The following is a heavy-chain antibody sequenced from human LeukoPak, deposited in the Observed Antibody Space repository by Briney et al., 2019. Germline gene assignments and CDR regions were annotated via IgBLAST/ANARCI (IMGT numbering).Heavy chain of an antibody. V-gene: IGHV4-4*02. J-gene: IGHJ5*02. CDR2: IYHSGIT. D-gene: IGHD3-3*01. CDR3: ARAARAYDFWSRYWLDP. CDR1: GGPLSSSNW. Sequence: SETLSLTCAVSGGPLSSSNWWSWARQPPGKGLEWLGEIYHSGITNYNPSLKSRVTISVDKSKNQFYMKLSSVTAADTAVYYCARAARAYDFWSRYWLDPRGQGTMVTVSS.